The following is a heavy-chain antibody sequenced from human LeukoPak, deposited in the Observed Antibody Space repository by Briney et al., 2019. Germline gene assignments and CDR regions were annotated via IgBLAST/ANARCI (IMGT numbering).Heavy chain of an antibody. J-gene: IGHJ4*02. V-gene: IGHV1-69*13. CDR3: ARAGDFWSGRYFDY. Sequence: SVKVSCKASGGTFSSYAISWVRQAPGRGLEWMGGIIPIFGTANYAQKFQGRVTITADESTSTAYMELSSLRSEDTAVYYCARAGDFWSGRYFDYWGQGTLVTVSS. D-gene: IGHD3-3*01. CDR2: IIPIFGTA. CDR1: GGTFSSYA.